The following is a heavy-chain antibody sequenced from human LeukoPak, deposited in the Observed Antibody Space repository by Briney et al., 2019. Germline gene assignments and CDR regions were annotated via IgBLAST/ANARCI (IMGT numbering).Heavy chain of an antibody. Sequence: SETLSLTRAVYGGSFSGYYWSWIRQPPGKGLEWIGEINHSGSTNYNPSLKSRVTISVDTSKNQFSLKLSSVTAADTAVYYCARGPIVVVPAAKDSEYFQHWGQGTLVTVSS. J-gene: IGHJ1*01. CDR2: INHSGST. CDR3: ARGPIVVVPAAKDSEYFQH. D-gene: IGHD2-2*01. CDR1: GGSFSGYY. V-gene: IGHV4-34*01.